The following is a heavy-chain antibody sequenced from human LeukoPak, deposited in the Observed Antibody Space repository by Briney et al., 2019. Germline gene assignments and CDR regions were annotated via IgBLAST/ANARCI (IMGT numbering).Heavy chain of an antibody. CDR2: ISANGGDT. CDR1: GSTFTSYS. Sequence: GGSLRLSCAASGSTFTSYSMSWVRQAPGKGLEWVSVISANGGDTFYADSVKGRFTISRDSSKNTLFLQMNRLRPEDAAVYYCAKAPVTTCRGAYCYPFDYWGQGTLVTVSS. J-gene: IGHJ4*02. D-gene: IGHD2-21*01. CDR3: AKAPVTTCRGAYCYPFDY. V-gene: IGHV3-23*01.